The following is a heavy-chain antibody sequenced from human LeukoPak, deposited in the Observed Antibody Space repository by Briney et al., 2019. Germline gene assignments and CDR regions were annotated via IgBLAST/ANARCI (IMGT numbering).Heavy chain of an antibody. V-gene: IGHV4-34*01. D-gene: IGHD4-17*01. CDR2: INHSGST. J-gene: IGHJ4*02. CDR1: GGSFSGYY. CDR3: ARALWDYGDYVSVY. Sequence: SETLSLTCAVYGGSFSGYYWSWIRQPPGKGLEWIGEINHSGSTNYNPSLKSRVTISVDTSKNQFSLKLSSVTAADTAAYYCARALWDYGDYVSVYWGQGTLVTVSS.